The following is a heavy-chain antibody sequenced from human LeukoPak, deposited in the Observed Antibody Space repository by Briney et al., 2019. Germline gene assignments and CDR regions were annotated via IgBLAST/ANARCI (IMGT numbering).Heavy chain of an antibody. CDR3: ARGTRGTTMVRGIDSAHWFDP. J-gene: IGHJ5*02. V-gene: IGHV1-2*02. CDR2: INPNSGGT. Sequence: ASVKVSCKASGYTFTGYYMHWVRQAPGQGLEWMGWINPNSGGTNYAQKLQGRVTMTTDTSTSTAYMELRSLRSDDTAVYYCARGTRGTTMVRGIDSAHWFDPWGQGTLVTVSS. CDR1: GYTFTGYY. D-gene: IGHD3-10*01.